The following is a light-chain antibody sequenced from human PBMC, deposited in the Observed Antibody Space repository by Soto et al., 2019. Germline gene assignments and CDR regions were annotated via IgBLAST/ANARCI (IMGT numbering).Light chain of an antibody. J-gene: IGKJ4*02. Sequence: DIQMTQSPSTLSASVGDRVSITCRASQSVGNSLAWYQQRPGKAPKLLIFDASTLESGVPSKFSGSGSDTDFTFTLSSLQPDESATYYCQQYNTYGLTFGGGTQVEIK. CDR3: QQYNTYGLT. CDR1: QSVGNS. V-gene: IGKV1-5*01. CDR2: DAS.